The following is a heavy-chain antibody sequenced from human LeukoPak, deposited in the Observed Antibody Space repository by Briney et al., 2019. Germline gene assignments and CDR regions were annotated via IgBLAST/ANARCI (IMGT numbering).Heavy chain of an antibody. J-gene: IGHJ4*02. CDR2: INPNSGGT. CDR3: ARAGTTRSSTPDY. V-gene: IGHV1-2*02. Sequence: ASVKVSCKASGYTFTGYYMHWVRQAPGQGLEWMGWINPNSGGTNYAQKFQGRVTMTRDTSISTAYMELSRLRSDDTAVYYCARAGTTRSSTPDYWGQGTLVTVSS. D-gene: IGHD6-6*01. CDR1: GYTFTGYY.